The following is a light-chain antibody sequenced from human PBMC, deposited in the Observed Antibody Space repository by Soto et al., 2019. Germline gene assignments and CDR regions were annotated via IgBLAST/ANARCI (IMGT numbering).Light chain of an antibody. CDR3: QQSYSTPCT. Sequence: DIQMTQSPSSLSASVGDRVTISCRASQSISTYLNWYQQKPGKAPKFLIYSASSLQSGVPSRFSGSGSGTDFPLTISSLQPEDFATDYCQQSYSTPCTFGQGTKLEIK. CDR2: SAS. CDR1: QSISTY. J-gene: IGKJ2*02. V-gene: IGKV1-39*01.